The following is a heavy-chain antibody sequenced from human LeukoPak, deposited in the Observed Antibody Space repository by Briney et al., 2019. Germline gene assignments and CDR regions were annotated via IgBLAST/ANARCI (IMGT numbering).Heavy chain of an antibody. V-gene: IGHV3-48*04. CDR1: GFTFSSYW. Sequence: PTGGSLRLSCAASGFTFSSYWMSWVRQAPGKGLEWVSYISSSSSTIYYADSVKGRFTISRDNAKNSLYLQMNSLRAEDTAVYYCARDIGDGYNYYFDYWGQGTLVTVSS. D-gene: IGHD5-24*01. CDR2: ISSSSSTI. J-gene: IGHJ4*02. CDR3: ARDIGDGYNYYFDY.